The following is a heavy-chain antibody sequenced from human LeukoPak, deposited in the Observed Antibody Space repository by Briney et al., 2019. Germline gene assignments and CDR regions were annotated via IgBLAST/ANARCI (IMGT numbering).Heavy chain of an antibody. CDR1: GYTFTNYA. Sequence: ASVKVSCKASGYTFTNYAMNWVRQAPGQGLEWMRWMNTNTGNPTYAQGFTGRFVFSLDTSVSTAYLQISSLKTEDTAVYYCAVLSHDSSGYYYPFDYWGQGTLVTVSS. V-gene: IGHV7-4-1*02. D-gene: IGHD3-22*01. CDR3: AVLSHDSSGYYYPFDY. J-gene: IGHJ4*02. CDR2: MNTNTGNP.